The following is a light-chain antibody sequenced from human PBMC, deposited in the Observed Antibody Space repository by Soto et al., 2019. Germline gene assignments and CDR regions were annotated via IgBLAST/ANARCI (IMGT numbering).Light chain of an antibody. CDR3: QQYGRYRT. Sequence: DIQMTQSPSTLSASVGDRVTITCRASQSISTWLAWYQHKPGKAPNLLIYKASSLESGVPSRFRGSGSGTEFTLTISSLQPDDVATYYCQQYGRYRTFGQGNKVEIK. V-gene: IGKV1-5*03. CDR2: KAS. J-gene: IGKJ1*01. CDR1: QSISTW.